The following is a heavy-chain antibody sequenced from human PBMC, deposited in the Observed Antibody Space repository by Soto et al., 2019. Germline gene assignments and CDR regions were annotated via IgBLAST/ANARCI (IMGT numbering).Heavy chain of an antibody. V-gene: IGHV4-34*01. CDR3: ARGPSIAVAGISGLDP. Sequence: QVQLQQWGAGLLKPSETLSLTCAVYGGSFSGYYWSWIRQPPGKGLEWIGEINHSGSTNYNPSLKSRVTISVDTSKNQFPLKLSSVTAADTAVYYCARGPSIAVAGISGLDPWGQGTLVTVSS. D-gene: IGHD6-19*01. CDR1: GGSFSGYY. J-gene: IGHJ5*02. CDR2: INHSGST.